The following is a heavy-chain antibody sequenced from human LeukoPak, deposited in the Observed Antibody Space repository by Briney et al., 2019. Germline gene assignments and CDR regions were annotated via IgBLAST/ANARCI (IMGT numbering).Heavy chain of an antibody. CDR3: ATQQRYGLDV. CDR1: GCTFSSFW. V-gene: IGHV3-74*01. CDR2: INTDGSST. J-gene: IGHJ6*02. Sequence: GGSLRLSCAASGCTFSSFWLHWVRQAPGKELVWVSRINTDGSSTNYADSVKGRFTISRDNAKNTLYLQMNSLRAEDTAVYYCATQQRYGLDVWGQGTTVTVSS. D-gene: IGHD6-13*01.